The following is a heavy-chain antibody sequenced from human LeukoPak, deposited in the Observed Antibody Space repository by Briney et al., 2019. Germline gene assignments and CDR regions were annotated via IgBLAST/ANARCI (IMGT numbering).Heavy chain of an antibody. Sequence: PGRSLRLSCAASGFTFSSYGMHWVRQAPGKGLEWVAVIWYDGSNKYCADSVKGRFTISRDNSKNTLYLQMGSLRAEDMAVYYCARGSSSGYYFTYMYYFDYWGQGTLVTVSS. CDR1: GFTFSSYG. D-gene: IGHD3-22*01. V-gene: IGHV3-33*01. J-gene: IGHJ4*02. CDR3: ARGSSSGYYFTYMYYFDY. CDR2: IWYDGSNK.